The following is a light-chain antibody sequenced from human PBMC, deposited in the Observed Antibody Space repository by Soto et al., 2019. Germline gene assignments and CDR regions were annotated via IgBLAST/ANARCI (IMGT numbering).Light chain of an antibody. CDR2: GAS. J-gene: IGKJ1*01. CDR1: QSVSSN. CDR3: QQYNNWSTT. Sequence: EIVMTQSPATLSVSPGERATLSCRASQSVSSNLAWYQQKPGQAPRLLIYGASTRATGIPARFSGSGSGTEFTLTISSLQSEDFAVYYCQQYNNWSTTFGQGTRWIS. V-gene: IGKV3-15*01.